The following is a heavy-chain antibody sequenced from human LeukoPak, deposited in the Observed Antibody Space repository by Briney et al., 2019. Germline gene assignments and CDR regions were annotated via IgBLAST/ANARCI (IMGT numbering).Heavy chain of an antibody. Sequence: SETLSLTCTVSGGSISSSSYYWGWIRQPPGKGLEWIGSIYYSGSTYYNPSLKSQVTISVDTSKNQFSLKLSSVTAADTAVYYCATGMITFGGVIANDAFDIWGQGTMVTVSS. CDR1: GGSISSSSYY. CDR3: ATGMITFGGVIANDAFDI. D-gene: IGHD3-16*02. J-gene: IGHJ3*02. CDR2: IYYSGST. V-gene: IGHV4-39*07.